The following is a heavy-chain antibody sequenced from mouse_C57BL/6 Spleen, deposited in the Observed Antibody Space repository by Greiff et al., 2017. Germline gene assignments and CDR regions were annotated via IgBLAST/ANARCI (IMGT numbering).Heavy chain of an antibody. D-gene: IGHD2-1*01. CDR2: IDPSDSYT. CDR3: ARRDYYGNYVFFDY. Sequence: QVHVKQPGAELVRPGTSVKLSCKASGYTFTSYWMHWVKQRPGQGLEWIGVIDPSDSYTNYNQKFKGKATLTVDTSSSTAYMQLSSLTSEDSAVYYCARRDYYGNYVFFDYWGQGTTLTVSS. J-gene: IGHJ2*01. CDR1: GYTFTSYW. V-gene: IGHV1-59*01.